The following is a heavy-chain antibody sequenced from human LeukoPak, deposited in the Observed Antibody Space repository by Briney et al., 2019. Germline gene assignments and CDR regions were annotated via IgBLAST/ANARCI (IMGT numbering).Heavy chain of an antibody. V-gene: IGHV1-18*01. Sequence: GASVKVSCKASGYTFTGYGVSWVRQAPGQGLEWMGWINPNNDYTNYAQKLQGRVTMTTDTSTSTAYMELRSLRSDDTAVYYCARGAEPAAGNWFDPWGQGTLVTVSS. CDR2: INPNNDYT. D-gene: IGHD1-14*01. J-gene: IGHJ5*02. CDR3: ARGAEPAAGNWFDP. CDR1: GYTFTGYG.